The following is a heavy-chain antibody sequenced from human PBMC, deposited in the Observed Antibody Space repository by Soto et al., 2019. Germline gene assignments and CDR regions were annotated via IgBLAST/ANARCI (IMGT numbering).Heavy chain of an antibody. Sequence: QVQLVESGGGVVQPGRSLRLSCAASGFTFSSYGMHWVRQAPGKGLEWVAVISYDGSNKYYADSVKGRFTISRDNSKKTLYLQMNSLRAEDTAVYYCAKDQVPVVGTAPLDYWGQGTLFTVSS. CDR2: ISYDGSNK. CDR1: GFTFSSYG. V-gene: IGHV3-30*18. D-gene: IGHD2-21*02. CDR3: AKDQVPVVGTAPLDY. J-gene: IGHJ4*02.